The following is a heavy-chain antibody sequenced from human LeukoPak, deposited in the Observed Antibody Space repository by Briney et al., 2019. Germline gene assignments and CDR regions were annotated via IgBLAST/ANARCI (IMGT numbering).Heavy chain of an antibody. CDR3: TTYSSDSSGYYQFDY. D-gene: IGHD3-22*01. CDR2: VKSKTDGGTT. Sequence: GESLRLSCAASGFTFSNVWMAWVRQAPGKGLEWIGRVKSKTDGGTTDYAAPVKGRFTISRDDSKNTLYLQMNSLKTEDTAVYYCTTYSSDSSGYYQFDYWGQGTLVTVSS. V-gene: IGHV3-15*01. CDR1: GFTFSNVW. J-gene: IGHJ4*02.